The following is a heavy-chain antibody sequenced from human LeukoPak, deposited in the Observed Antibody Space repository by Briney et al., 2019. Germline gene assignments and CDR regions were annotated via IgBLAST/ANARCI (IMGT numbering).Heavy chain of an antibody. CDR2: ISDSSSLT. CDR3: AKVIRGGYGMDV. V-gene: IGHV3-48*02. D-gene: IGHD3-10*01. J-gene: IGHJ6*02. CDR1: GFTFSIYS. Sequence: PGGSLRLSCAASGFTFSIYSMNWVRQAPGKGLDWVSYISDSSSLTYYADSVKGRFTISRDNAKNSLSLQLNSLRDEDTAVYFCAKVIRGGYGMDVWGQGTTVTVSS.